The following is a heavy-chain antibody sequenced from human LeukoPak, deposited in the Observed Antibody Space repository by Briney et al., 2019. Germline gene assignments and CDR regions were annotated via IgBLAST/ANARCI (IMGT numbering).Heavy chain of an antibody. CDR1: GFTFSSYA. J-gene: IGHJ4*02. D-gene: IGHD6-19*01. Sequence: GGSLRLSCAASGFTFSSYAMSWVRQAPGRGLEWVSAISGSGGSTYYADSVKGRFTISRDNSKNTLYLQMNSLRAEDTAVYYCAKAHSSGWQYFDYWGQGTLVTVSS. CDR2: ISGSGGST. V-gene: IGHV3-23*01. CDR3: AKAHSSGWQYFDY.